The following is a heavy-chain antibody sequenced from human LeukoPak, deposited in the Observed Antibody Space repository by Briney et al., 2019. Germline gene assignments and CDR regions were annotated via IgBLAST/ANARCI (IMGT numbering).Heavy chain of an antibody. Sequence: GGSLRLSCAASGFIFSSYEMNWVRQAPGKGLVWVSRINSDGSSTGYADSVKGRFTISRDNAKNTLYLQMNSLRVEDTAVYYCARGAGSSWSGLIDYWGQGTLVTVSS. CDR2: INSDGSST. V-gene: IGHV3-74*01. CDR1: GFIFSSYE. J-gene: IGHJ4*02. D-gene: IGHD6-13*01. CDR3: ARGAGSSWSGLIDY.